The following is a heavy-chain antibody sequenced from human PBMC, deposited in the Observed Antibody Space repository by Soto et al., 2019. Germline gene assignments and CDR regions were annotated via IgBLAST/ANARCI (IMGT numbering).Heavy chain of an antibody. J-gene: IGHJ4*02. V-gene: IGHV4-30-4*01. CDR1: GGSISSGDYY. CDR3: ARYHFGGARDY. CDR2: IYYSGST. D-gene: IGHD3-10*01. Sequence: SETLSLTCTVSGGSISSGDYYWSWIRQPPGKGLEWIGYIYYSGSTYYNPSLKSRVTISVDTSKNQFSLKLSSVTAADTAVYNCARYHFGGARDYWGQGTLVTVSS.